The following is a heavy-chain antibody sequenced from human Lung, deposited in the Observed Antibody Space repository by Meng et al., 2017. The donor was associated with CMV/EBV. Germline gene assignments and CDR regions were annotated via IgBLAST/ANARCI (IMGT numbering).Heavy chain of an antibody. Sequence: GESLKISCAASGFTFNSYRMNWLRQAPGKGLEWVSYISSSSSSIYYTDSVKGRFTISRDNAKNSLYLEMNSLRVDDTGVYFCARDAGEGIVVVPAARSDYXGQGXQVTVSS. V-gene: IGHV3-48*04. J-gene: IGHJ4*02. D-gene: IGHD2-15*01. CDR1: GFTFNSYR. CDR3: ARDAGEGIVVVPAARSDY. CDR2: ISSSSSSI.